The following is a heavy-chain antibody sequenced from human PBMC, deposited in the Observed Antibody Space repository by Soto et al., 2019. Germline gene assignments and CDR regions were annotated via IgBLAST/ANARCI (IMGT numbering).Heavy chain of an antibody. Sequence: ASVKVSCKTSGGTLRSFAISWVRQAPGQGLEWVGTFIPVVAMAKYGQNFQGRVTITADQSTNTLFMELRSLRSEDTAIYYCAHAIDNHFYYGMDVWGQGTTVTVSS. CDR2: FIPVVAMA. CDR3: AHAIDNHFYYGMDV. CDR1: GGTLRSFA. J-gene: IGHJ6*02. D-gene: IGHD1-1*01. V-gene: IGHV1-69*04.